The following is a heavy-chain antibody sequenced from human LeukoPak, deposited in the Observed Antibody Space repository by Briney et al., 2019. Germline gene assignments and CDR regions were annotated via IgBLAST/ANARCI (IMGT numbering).Heavy chain of an antibody. CDR3: AREGIVVVPAAIRYFDY. J-gene: IGHJ4*02. V-gene: IGHV1-18*01. CDR2: ISAYNGNT. Sequence: AAVTVSFKASGYTFTSYGISWVRQAPGQGLEWMGGISAYNGNTNYAQKLQGRVTMTTDTSTSTAYMELRSLRSDDTAVYYCAREGIVVVPAAIRYFDYWGQGTLVTVSS. D-gene: IGHD2-2*02. CDR1: GYTFTSYG.